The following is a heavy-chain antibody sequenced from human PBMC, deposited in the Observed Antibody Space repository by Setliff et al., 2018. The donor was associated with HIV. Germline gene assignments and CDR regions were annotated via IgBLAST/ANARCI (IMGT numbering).Heavy chain of an antibody. CDR1: GGSFSGYN. CDR2: INHSGRI. Sequence: SETLSLTCAVYGGSFSGYNWNWIRQPPGKGLEWIGEINHSGRIDHNPSLKSRVTISVDTSKNQFSLKLSSVTAADTAVYYCARGLVVVTDSDYDTNYYYYYYMDVWGKGTTVTVS. CDR3: ARGLVVVTDSDYDTNYYYYYYMDV. V-gene: IGHV4-34*01. J-gene: IGHJ6*03. D-gene: IGHD5-12*01.